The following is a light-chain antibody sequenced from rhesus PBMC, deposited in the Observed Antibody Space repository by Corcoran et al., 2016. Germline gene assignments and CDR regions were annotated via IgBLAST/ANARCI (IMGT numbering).Light chain of an antibody. J-gene: IGKJ1*01. CDR3: QHYYDNPPT. CDR1: QNIYSN. Sequence: DIQMTQSPSALSASVGDRVTISCRASQNIYSNLAWYQQQPGKAPKLLIYAASSLQTGIPSRFSGSGSGTDFTLTISSLQPEDSAAYYCQHYYDNPPTFGQGTKVEIK. CDR2: AAS. V-gene: IGKV1S12*01.